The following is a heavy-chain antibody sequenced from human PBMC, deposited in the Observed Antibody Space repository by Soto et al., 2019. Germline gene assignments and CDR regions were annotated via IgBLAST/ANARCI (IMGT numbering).Heavy chain of an antibody. CDR1: GGSLSNYY. CDR2: MFNGGSA. CDR3: ARHGAIYSNSWDDVDY. V-gene: IGHV4-59*08. J-gene: IGHJ4*02. D-gene: IGHD5-18*01. Sequence: QVQLQESGPGLVKPSETLSLTCTVSGGSLSNYYWSWIRQPPGKGLEWVGYMFNGGSANYNPSLKSRVAISVDMSQNQFSLKLTSVTAADTAVYYCARHGAIYSNSWDDVDYWGQGTLVTVSS.